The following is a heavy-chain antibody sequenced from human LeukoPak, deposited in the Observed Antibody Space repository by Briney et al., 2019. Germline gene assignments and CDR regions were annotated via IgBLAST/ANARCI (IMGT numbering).Heavy chain of an antibody. CDR2: IYYSGST. CDR1: GGSISSGDYY. J-gene: IGHJ4*02. D-gene: IGHD3-16*02. CDR3: ARGPNYVWGSYRYFDY. Sequence: TLSLTCTVSGGSISSGDYYWSWIRQSPGKGLAWIWYIYYSGSTSYNPSLKSRVTISVDTSKNQFSLKLSSVTAADTAVYYCARGPNYVWGSYRYFDYWGQGTLVTVSS. V-gene: IGHV4-30-4*01.